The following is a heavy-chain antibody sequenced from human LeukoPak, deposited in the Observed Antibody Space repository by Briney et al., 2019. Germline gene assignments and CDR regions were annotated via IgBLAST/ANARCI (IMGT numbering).Heavy chain of an antibody. CDR1: GGSISSSSYY. CDR3: ARSGSSGYYPQCYFDY. Sequence: SETLSLTCTVSGGSISSSSYYWGWIRQPPGKGLEWIGSIYYSGSTYYDPSLKSRVTISVDTSKNQFSLKLSSVTAADTAVYYCARSGSSGYYPQCYFDYWGQGTLVTVSS. CDR2: IYYSGST. V-gene: IGHV4-39*01. D-gene: IGHD3-22*01. J-gene: IGHJ4*02.